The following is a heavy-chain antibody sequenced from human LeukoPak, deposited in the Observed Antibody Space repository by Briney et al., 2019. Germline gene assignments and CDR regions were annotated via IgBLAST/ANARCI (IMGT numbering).Heavy chain of an antibody. D-gene: IGHD6-6*01. CDR1: GYTFTSYD. J-gene: IGHJ5*02. CDR2: MNPNSGNT. V-gene: IGHV1-8*03. Sequence: ASVKVSFKASGYTFTSYDINWVRQATGQGLEWMGWMNPNSGNTGYAQKFQGRVTITRNTSISTAYMELSSLRSEDTAVYYCARSSPHQGSSLGYWFDPWGQGTLVTVSS. CDR3: ARSSPHQGSSLGYWFDP.